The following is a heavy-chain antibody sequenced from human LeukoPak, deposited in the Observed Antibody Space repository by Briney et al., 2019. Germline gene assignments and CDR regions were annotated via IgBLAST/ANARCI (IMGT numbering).Heavy chain of an antibody. CDR2: ISSSSSYI. J-gene: IGHJ4*02. CDR3: AKRSPPSSSTSCMDY. Sequence: PGGSLRLSCAASGFTFSSYSMNWVRQPPGKGLEWVSSISSSSSYIYYADSVKGRFTISRDNAKNSLYLQMNSLRAEDTAVYYCAKRSPPSSSTSCMDYWGQGTLVTVSS. V-gene: IGHV3-21*01. D-gene: IGHD2-2*01. CDR1: GFTFSSYS.